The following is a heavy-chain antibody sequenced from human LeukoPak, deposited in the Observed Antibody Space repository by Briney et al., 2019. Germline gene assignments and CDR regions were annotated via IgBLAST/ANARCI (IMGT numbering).Heavy chain of an antibody. D-gene: IGHD3-9*01. Sequence: PGGSLGLSCAASGFTFSSYWMSWVRQAPGKGLEWVANIKQGGSEKYYVDSVKGRFTISRDNAKNSLYLQMNSLRAEDTAVYYCAREERYFDWLLSDTYYYYGMDVWGQGTTVTVSS. J-gene: IGHJ6*02. CDR2: IKQGGSEK. CDR1: GFTFSSYW. CDR3: AREERYFDWLLSDTYYYYGMDV. V-gene: IGHV3-7*01.